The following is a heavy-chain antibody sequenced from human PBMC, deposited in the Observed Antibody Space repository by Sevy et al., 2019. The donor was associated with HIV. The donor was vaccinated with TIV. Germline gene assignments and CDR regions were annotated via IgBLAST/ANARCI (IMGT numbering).Heavy chain of an antibody. CDR3: AKVSWQWLTPLDY. CDR2: ISGSGGST. Sequence: GGSLRLSCAASGFTFSSSAMSWVRQAPGKGLEWVSAISGSGGSTYYADSVKGRFTISIDNSKNTLYLQMNSLRAEDTAVYYCAKVSWQWLTPLDYWSQGTLVTVSS. J-gene: IGHJ4*02. CDR1: GFTFSSSA. V-gene: IGHV3-23*01. D-gene: IGHD6-19*01.